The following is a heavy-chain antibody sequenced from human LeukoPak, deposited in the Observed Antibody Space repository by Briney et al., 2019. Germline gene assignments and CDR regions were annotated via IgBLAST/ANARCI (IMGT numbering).Heavy chain of an antibody. CDR3: AKVYRAYSRPGSFDY. D-gene: IGHD4-11*01. Sequence: GGSLRLACAASGFTFSSYAMSWVRQAPGRGLEWVSAISGSGGSTYYADSVKGRFTISRDNSKNTLYLQMNSLRAEDTAVYYCAKVYRAYSRPGSFDYWGQGTLVTVSS. CDR1: GFTFSSYA. V-gene: IGHV3-23*01. CDR2: ISGSGGST. J-gene: IGHJ4*02.